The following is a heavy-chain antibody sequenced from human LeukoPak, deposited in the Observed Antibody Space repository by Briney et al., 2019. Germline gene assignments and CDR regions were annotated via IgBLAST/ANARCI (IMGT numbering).Heavy chain of an antibody. J-gene: IGHJ6*02. CDR3: ARIWVGEFPYYGVGV. V-gene: IGHV3-23*01. CDR1: GFTFPSYA. D-gene: IGHD3-10*01. Sequence: RPGGSLRLSCAASGFTFPSYAMTWVRQAPGKGLEWVSGISGSGGSTYFADSVKGRFTISRDNSKNTVYLHMNSLRVEDTAVYYCARIWVGEFPYYGVGVWGQGTTVTVSS. CDR2: ISGSGGST.